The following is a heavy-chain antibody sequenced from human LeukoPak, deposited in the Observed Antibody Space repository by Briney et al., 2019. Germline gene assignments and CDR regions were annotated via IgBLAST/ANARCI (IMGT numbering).Heavy chain of an antibody. CDR3: ARGAPWGGYFDY. Sequence: PSETLSLTCTVSGGSISSGSYYWSWIRQPAGKGLEWIGRIYTSGSTNYNPSLKSRVTISVDTSKNQFSLKLSSVTAADTAVYYCARGAPWGGYFDYWGQGTLVTVSS. J-gene: IGHJ4*02. D-gene: IGHD7-27*01. CDR2: IYTSGST. V-gene: IGHV4-61*02. CDR1: GGSISSGSYY.